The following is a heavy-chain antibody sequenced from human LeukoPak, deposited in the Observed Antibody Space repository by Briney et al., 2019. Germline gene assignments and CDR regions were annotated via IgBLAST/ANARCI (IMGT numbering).Heavy chain of an antibody. D-gene: IGHD3-22*01. CDR3: SRHMYYYDTSVPEAGDY. Sequence: PGGSLRLSCAASGFTFSGPAMHWVRQASGKGLEWLGRIRSKVHNYATAYAASVKGRFTISRDDSKNTAYLQMNSLKTEDTAVYYCSRHMYYYDTSVPEAGDYWGQGTLVTVSS. CDR1: GFTFSGPA. V-gene: IGHV3-73*01. J-gene: IGHJ4*02. CDR2: IRSKVHNYAT.